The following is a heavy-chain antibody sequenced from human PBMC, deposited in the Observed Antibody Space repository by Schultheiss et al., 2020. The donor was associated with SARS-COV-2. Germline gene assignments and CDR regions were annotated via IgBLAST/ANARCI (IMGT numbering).Heavy chain of an antibody. CDR1: GFTFSSYG. V-gene: IGHV3-30*03. CDR3: ATSVRDAFDI. Sequence: GESLKISCAASGFTFSSYGMHWVRQAPGKGLEWVAVISYDGSHKYYADSVKGRFTISRDNAKKSLYLQMNSLRAEDTALYFCATSVRDAFDIWGQGTLVTVSS. J-gene: IGHJ3*02. CDR2: ISYDGSHK.